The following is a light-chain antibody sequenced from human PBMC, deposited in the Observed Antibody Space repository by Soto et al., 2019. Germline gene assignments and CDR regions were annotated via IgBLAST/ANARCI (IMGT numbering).Light chain of an antibody. Sequence: DIQMTQSPSSLSAFVGARVTITCRASQSISDYLNWYQQKPGKAPKLLIYAASSLQGGVPSRFSDSGSGTDFTLTFSSLQPEDFATYYCQQSYSMPRTFGQGTKLEIK. J-gene: IGKJ2*01. CDR3: QQSYSMPRT. CDR2: AAS. CDR1: QSISDY. V-gene: IGKV1-39*01.